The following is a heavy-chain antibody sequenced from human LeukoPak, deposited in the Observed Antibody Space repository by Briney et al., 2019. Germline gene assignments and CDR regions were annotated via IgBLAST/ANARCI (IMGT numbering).Heavy chain of an antibody. CDR1: GGSFSGYY. J-gene: IGHJ3*02. Sequence: SETLSLTCAVYGGSFSGYYWSWIRQPPGKGLEWIGEINHSGSTNYNPSLRSRVTISVDTSENQFSLKLSSVTAADTAVYYCARTNFGAFDIWGQGTMVTVSS. V-gene: IGHV4-34*01. CDR2: INHSGST. D-gene: IGHD3-3*01. CDR3: ARTNFGAFDI.